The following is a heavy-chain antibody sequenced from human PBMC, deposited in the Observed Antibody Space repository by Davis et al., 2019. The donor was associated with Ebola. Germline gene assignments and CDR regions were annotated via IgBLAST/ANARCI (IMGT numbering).Heavy chain of an antibody. Sequence: GQSLPISCAASGFPFSSYSMNWVRQAPGKGLEWVSSISTSRTYIYYADSVKGRFTVSRDNAKNSLYLQMNSLRAEDTAVYYCARLTPLAPGGDDAFDIWGQGTTVTVSS. D-gene: IGHD6-13*01. J-gene: IGHJ3*02. CDR3: ARLTPLAPGGDDAFDI. CDR1: GFPFSSYS. V-gene: IGHV3-21*01. CDR2: ISTSRTYI.